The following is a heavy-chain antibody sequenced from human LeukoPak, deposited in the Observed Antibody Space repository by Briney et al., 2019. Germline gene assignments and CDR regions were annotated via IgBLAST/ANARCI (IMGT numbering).Heavy chain of an antibody. V-gene: IGHV4-34*01. CDR1: GGSFSGYY. CDR2: INHSGST. J-gene: IGHJ4*02. D-gene: IGHD6-13*01. CDR3: ARGELAAAGHSFDY. Sequence: SEPLSLTCAVYGGSFSGYYWSWIRQPPGKGLEWIGEINHSGSTNYNPSLKSRVTISVDTSKNQFSLKLSSVTAADTAVYYCARGELAAAGHSFDYWGQGTLVTVSS.